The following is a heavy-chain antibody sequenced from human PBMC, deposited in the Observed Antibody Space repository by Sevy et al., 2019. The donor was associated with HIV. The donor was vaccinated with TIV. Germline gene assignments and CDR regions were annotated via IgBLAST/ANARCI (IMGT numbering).Heavy chain of an antibody. CDR1: GFTFTNYA. V-gene: IGHV3-23*01. CDR2: ISDSGDTT. CDR3: AKLPSTVMFREKGY. Sequence: GGSLRLSSAASGFTFTNYAMNWVRQAPGKGLEWVSGISDSGDTTHYAESVKGRFTISRDNSKNTVSLQMSSLRAEDTAIYYCAKLPSTVMFREKGYWGQGTRVTVSS. D-gene: IGHD3-10*01. J-gene: IGHJ4*02.